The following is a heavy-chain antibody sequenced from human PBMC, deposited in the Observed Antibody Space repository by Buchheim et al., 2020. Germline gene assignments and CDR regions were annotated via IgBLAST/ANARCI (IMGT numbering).Heavy chain of an antibody. J-gene: IGHJ6*02. CDR3: ARESGDILTGYYYYYGMDG. Sequence: EVQLVESGGGLVQPGGSLRLSCAASGFTFSSYCMHWVRQAPGKGLVWVSRINSDGSSTSYADSVMGRFTISRDNAKNTLYLQMNSLRAEDTAVYYCARESGDILTGYYYYYGMDGWGQGTT. CDR2: INSDGSST. D-gene: IGHD3-9*01. V-gene: IGHV3-74*01. CDR1: GFTFSSYC.